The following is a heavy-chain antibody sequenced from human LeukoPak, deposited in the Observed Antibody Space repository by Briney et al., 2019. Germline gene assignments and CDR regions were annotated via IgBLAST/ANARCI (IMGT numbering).Heavy chain of an antibody. CDR3: ARDLDYYDSTWFDP. Sequence: GSLRLSCTASGFTFSNAWMSWVRQAPGKGLEWIGSITYSGSTYYNPSLKSRVTISVDTSKNQFSLKLISVTAADTAVYYCARDLDYYDSTWFDPWGQGTLVTVSS. CDR1: GFTFSNAW. CDR2: ITYSGST. D-gene: IGHD3-22*01. J-gene: IGHJ5*02. V-gene: IGHV4-39*07.